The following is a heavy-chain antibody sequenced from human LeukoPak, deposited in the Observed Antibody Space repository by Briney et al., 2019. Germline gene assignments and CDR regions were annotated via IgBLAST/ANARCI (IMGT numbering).Heavy chain of an antibody. CDR1: GGSISSSSYY. J-gene: IGHJ3*02. CDR2: IYYSGST. D-gene: IGHD5-12*01. Sequence: SETLSLTCTVSGGSISSSSYYWGWIRQPPGKGLEWIGSIYYSGSTYYNPSLKSRVTISVDTSKNQFSLKLSSVTAADTAVYYCAGGGYQRGAFDIWGQGTMVTVSS. V-gene: IGHV4-39*07. CDR3: AGGGYQRGAFDI.